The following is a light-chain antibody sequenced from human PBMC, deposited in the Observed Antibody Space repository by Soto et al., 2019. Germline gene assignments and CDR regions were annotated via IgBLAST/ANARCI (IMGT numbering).Light chain of an antibody. V-gene: IGLV2-14*01. Sequence: QSALTQPASVSGSPGQSITISCTGTSSDIGAYNYVSWYQQRPGKAPELVIYEVSNRPSGVSNRFSGSKSGNTASLTISGLQAEDEADYYCCSYTTSSTLVFGGGTKVTVL. CDR2: EVS. CDR3: CSYTTSSTLV. CDR1: SSDIGAYNY. J-gene: IGLJ3*02.